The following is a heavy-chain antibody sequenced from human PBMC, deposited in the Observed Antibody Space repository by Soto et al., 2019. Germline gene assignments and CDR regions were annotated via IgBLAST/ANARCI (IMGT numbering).Heavy chain of an antibody. D-gene: IGHD2-15*01. CDR1: GYTFTSYY. CDR3: ARDVNRARVVAAHNYYYGMDV. J-gene: IGHJ6*02. V-gene: IGHV1-46*01. Sequence: ASVKVSCKSSGYTFTSYYMHWVRQAPGQGLEWMGIINPSGGSTSYAQKFQGRVTMTRDTSTSTVYMELSSLRSEDTAVYYCARDVNRARVVAAHNYYYGMDVWGQGTTVTVSS. CDR2: INPSGGST.